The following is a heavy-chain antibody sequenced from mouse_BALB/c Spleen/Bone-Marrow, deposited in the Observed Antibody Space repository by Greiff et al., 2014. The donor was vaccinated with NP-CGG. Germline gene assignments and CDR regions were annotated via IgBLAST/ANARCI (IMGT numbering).Heavy chain of an antibody. CDR2: MWAGGST. D-gene: IGHD2-3*01. CDR3: AREDGYFHYYAVDY. CDR1: GFSLTSYG. V-gene: IGHV2-9*02. J-gene: IGHJ4*01. Sequence: VQLVESGPGLVAPSQSLSITCTVSGFSLTSYGVHWVRQPPGEGLEWLGIMWAGGSTNYNSALMSRLSISKDNSKSQVFLKMNSLQTDDTAMYYCAREDGYFHYYAVDYWGQGTSVTVSS.